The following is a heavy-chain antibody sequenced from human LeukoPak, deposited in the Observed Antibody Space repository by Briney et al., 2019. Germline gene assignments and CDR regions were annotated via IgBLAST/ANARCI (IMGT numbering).Heavy chain of an antibody. CDR3: ARDKGLPQAFDI. V-gene: IGHV4-59*01. CDR1: GGSISYYY. J-gene: IGHJ3*02. Sequence: SETLSLTCTVSGGSISYYYWSWIRQPPGKGLEWIGHIYYKGSTNYNPSLKSRATISVDTSKNQFSLKLTSVTAADTAVYYCARDKGLPQAFDIWGQGTMVTVSS. D-gene: IGHD5/OR15-5a*01. CDR2: IYYKGST.